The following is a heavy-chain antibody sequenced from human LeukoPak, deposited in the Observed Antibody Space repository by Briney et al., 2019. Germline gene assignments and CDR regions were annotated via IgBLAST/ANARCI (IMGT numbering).Heavy chain of an antibody. J-gene: IGHJ4*02. CDR1: GGSISSGDYY. V-gene: IGHV4-31*03. D-gene: IGHD2-2*01. CDR3: ARVVQVPAVYFDF. CDR2: IYYSGST. Sequence: PSETLSLTCTVSGGSISSGDYYWSWIRQHPGKGLEWIGYIYYSGSTYYNPSLKTRVTISVDVSKNQFSLKLSSVTAADTAVYYCARVVQVPAVYFDFWGQGTLVTVSS.